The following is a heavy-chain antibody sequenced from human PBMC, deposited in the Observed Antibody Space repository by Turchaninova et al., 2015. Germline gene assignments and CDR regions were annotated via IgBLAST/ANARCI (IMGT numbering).Heavy chain of an antibody. V-gene: IGHV1-8*03. CDR3: ARSPAWGSGNYLYYFDY. D-gene: IGHD3-10*01. Sequence: QVQLVPSGAEVKKHGASVKVSCKASGYTFTSFDVNWVRQATGQGLEWMGWMNPNSGNTGYAQKFQGRVTITRNTSISTAYMELSSLRSDDTAVYYCARSPAWGSGNYLYYFDYWGQGTLVTVSS. CDR1: GYTFTSFD. J-gene: IGHJ4*02. CDR2: MNPNSGNT.